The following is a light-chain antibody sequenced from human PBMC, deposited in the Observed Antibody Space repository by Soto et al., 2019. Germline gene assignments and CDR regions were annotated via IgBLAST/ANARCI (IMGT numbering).Light chain of an antibody. Sequence: QSALTQPASVSGSPGQSITISCTGTSNDVGGYAYVSWYQQYPGKAPKLVISEVSNRPSGVSHRFSGSKSGNTASLTISGLQAEDEADYYCCSYAGSGTFVFGTGTKLTVL. CDR3: CSYAGSGTFV. J-gene: IGLJ1*01. V-gene: IGLV2-23*02. CDR2: EVS. CDR1: SNDVGGYAY.